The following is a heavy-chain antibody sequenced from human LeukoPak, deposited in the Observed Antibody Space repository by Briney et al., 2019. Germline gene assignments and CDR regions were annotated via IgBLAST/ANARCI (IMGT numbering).Heavy chain of an antibody. V-gene: IGHV3-7*04. D-gene: IGHD3-16*01. Sequence: GGSLRLSCAASTFTFSNYWLSWVRQAPGKGLEWVANIRQDGGAKQYADSVKGRFTMSRDSAKKTVYLEMNSLRAEDTAVYYCARDRSWGYFDDWGQGTLVTVSS. CDR1: TFTFSNYW. J-gene: IGHJ4*02. CDR2: IRQDGGAK. CDR3: ARDRSWGYFDD.